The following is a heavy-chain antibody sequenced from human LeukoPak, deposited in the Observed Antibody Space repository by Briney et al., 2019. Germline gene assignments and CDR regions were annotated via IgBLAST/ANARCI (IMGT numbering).Heavy chain of an antibody. D-gene: IGHD1-1*01. Sequence: GRSLRPSCAASGFTFSSYAMHWVRQGPGKGLEWVGTISYHGNNEYYADSVKGRFTISRDNSKNTLYLQMNSLRTEDTAAYYCARDRVQLWNYGMDVWGQGTTVTVSS. J-gene: IGHJ6*02. CDR2: ISYHGNNE. CDR3: ARDRVQLWNYGMDV. CDR1: GFTFSSYA. V-gene: IGHV3-30-3*01.